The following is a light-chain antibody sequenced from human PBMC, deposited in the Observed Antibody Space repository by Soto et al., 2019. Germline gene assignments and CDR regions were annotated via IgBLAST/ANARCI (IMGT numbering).Light chain of an antibody. J-gene: IGKJ5*01. Sequence: EIVMTQSPGTLSVSPGERATLSCRASQSVSSNLAWYQQKPGQAPRLLIYDTSTRATGIPARFSGSGSGSEFTLTISMLLYEAFSVYYSQQYNLLPPITFGHGTRLEIK. CDR3: QQYNLLPPIT. CDR1: QSVSSN. CDR2: DTS. V-gene: IGKV3-15*01.